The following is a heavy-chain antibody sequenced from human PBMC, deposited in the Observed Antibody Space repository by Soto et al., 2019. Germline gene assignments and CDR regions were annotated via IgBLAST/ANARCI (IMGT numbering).Heavy chain of an antibody. CDR2: INHSGST. CDR3: ASFRTDYYYGMDV. Sequence: PSETLSLTCAVYGGSFSGYYWSWIRQPPGKGLEWIGEINHSGSTNYNPSLKSRVTISVDTSKNQFSLKLSSVTAADTAVYYCASFRTDYYYGMDVWGQGTTVTVS. V-gene: IGHV4-34*01. CDR1: GGSFSGYY. J-gene: IGHJ6*02. D-gene: IGHD2-8*02.